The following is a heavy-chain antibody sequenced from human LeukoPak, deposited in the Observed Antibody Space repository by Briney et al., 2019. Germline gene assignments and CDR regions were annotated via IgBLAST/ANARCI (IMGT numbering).Heavy chain of an antibody. J-gene: IGHJ6*02. CDR3: ARDYPTYYYSGMDV. CDR2: IKQDGSEK. Sequence: GGSLRLSCAASGFTFSTYAVNWVRQAPGKGLEWVANIKQDGSEKYYVDSVKGRFTISRDNAKNSLYLQMNTLRPEDTAVYYCARDYPTYYYSGMDVWGQGTTVTVSS. V-gene: IGHV3-7*01. CDR1: GFTFSTYA.